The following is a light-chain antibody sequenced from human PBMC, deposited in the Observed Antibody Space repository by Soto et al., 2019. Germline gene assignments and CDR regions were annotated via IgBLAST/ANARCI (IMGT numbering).Light chain of an antibody. CDR3: CSYAGSNTFVI. CDR2: EGT. Sequence: QSALTQPASVSGSPGQSITMSCTGTSIDVGSYNLVSWYQHHPGKAPKLIIYEGTKRLSGVSNRFSGSKSGNTASLTISGLQAEDEADYYCCSYAGSNTFVIFGGGTKLTVL. V-gene: IGLV2-23*03. J-gene: IGLJ2*01. CDR1: SIDVGSYNL.